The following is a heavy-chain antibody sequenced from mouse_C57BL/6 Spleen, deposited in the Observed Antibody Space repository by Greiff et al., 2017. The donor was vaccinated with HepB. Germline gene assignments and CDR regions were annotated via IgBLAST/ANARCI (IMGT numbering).Heavy chain of an antibody. J-gene: IGHJ2*01. V-gene: IGHV1-42*01. CDR3: ASNYYYFDY. CDR1: GYSFTGYY. CDR2: INPSTGGT. D-gene: IGHD2-1*01. Sequence: VQLQQSGPELVKPGASVKISCKASGYSFTGYYMNWVKQSPEKSLEWIGEINPSTGGTTYNQKFKAKATLTVDKSSSTAYMQLKSLTSEDSAVYYCASNYYYFDYWGQGTTLTVSS.